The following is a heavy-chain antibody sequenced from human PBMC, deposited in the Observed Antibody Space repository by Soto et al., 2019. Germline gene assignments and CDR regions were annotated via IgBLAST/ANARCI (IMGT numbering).Heavy chain of an antibody. CDR2: MRPLIGDT. V-gene: IGHV1-45*02. D-gene: IGHD3-9*01. CDR3: AGEGSYETLSGNSHIFD. J-gene: IGHJ4*02. CDR1: GHPLSYRY. Sequence: QVPLVQSGAEVKQTGSSVKISCKTSGHPLSYRYLHWFRQAPGQAFEWMGRMRPLIGDTNNAQKVRDRVTLPRDRPMTTAYVELRSLTSDDTAIYYCAGEGSYETLSGNSHIFDWGQGTLVSVSS.